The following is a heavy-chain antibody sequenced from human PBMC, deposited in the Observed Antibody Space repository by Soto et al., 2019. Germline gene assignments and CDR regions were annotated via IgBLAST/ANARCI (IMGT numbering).Heavy chain of an antibody. Sequence: PGESLKISCAAPGFTFSSYGMHWVRQAPGKGLEWVAVIWYDGSNKYYADSVRGRFTISRDNSKNTLYLQMNSLRAEDTAVYYCARDRYGVAGYWGQGTLVTVSS. CDR2: IWYDGSNK. CDR3: ARDRYGVAGY. D-gene: IGHD3-16*02. J-gene: IGHJ4*02. CDR1: GFTFSSYG. V-gene: IGHV3-33*01.